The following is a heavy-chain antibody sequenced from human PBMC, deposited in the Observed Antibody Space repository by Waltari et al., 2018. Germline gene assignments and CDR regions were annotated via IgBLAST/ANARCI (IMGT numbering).Heavy chain of an antibody. CDR2: INPNSGGT. D-gene: IGHD6-13*01. Sequence: QVQLVQSGAEVKKPGASVQVSCKASGYTFTGYYMHWVRQAPGQVREWMGRINPNSGGTNYAQKFQGRVTMTRDTSISTAYMELSRLRSDDTAVYYCARGRAAATTGFDYWGQGTLVTVSS. J-gene: IGHJ4*02. CDR1: GYTFTGYY. CDR3: ARGRAAATTGFDY. V-gene: IGHV1-2*06.